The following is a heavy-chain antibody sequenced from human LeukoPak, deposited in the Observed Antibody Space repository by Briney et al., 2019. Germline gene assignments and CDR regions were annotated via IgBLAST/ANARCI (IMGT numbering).Heavy chain of an antibody. D-gene: IGHD4-17*01. CDR3: ARQTLIDYGDYGWFDP. Sequence: RASVKVSCKASGGTFSSYAISWVRQAPGQGLEWMGGIIPIFGTANYAQKFQGRVTITADESTSTAYMELSSLKASDTAMYYCARQTLIDYGDYGWFDPWGQGTLVTVSS. CDR1: GGTFSSYA. V-gene: IGHV1-69*13. CDR2: IIPIFGTA. J-gene: IGHJ5*02.